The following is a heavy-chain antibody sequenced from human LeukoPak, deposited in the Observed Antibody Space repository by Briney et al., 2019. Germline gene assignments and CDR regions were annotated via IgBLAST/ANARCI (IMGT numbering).Heavy chain of an antibody. D-gene: IGHD6-13*01. J-gene: IGHJ4*02. CDR2: ISSRSSHI. V-gene: IGHV3-21*01. CDR1: GFTFTTYT. CDR3: AREGNSWYDY. Sequence: GGSLRLSCAASGFTFTTYTMHWLRQAPGKGLKWVSSISSRSSHIDYTDSVKGRFIISRDNAKNSLYLQVNSLRAEDTAVYYCAREGNSWYDYWGQGTLVTVSS.